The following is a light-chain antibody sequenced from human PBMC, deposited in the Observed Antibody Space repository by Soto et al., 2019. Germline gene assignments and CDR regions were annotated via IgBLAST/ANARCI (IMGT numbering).Light chain of an antibody. V-gene: IGKV3-20*01. CDR2: GAS. CDR1: QSVSSY. J-gene: IGKJ1*01. CDR3: QQYGSSPVT. Sequence: EIFMTQSPSTLSLSPLEIATLSCKASQSVSSYLAWYQQKPGQAPRLLIYGASSRATGIPDRFSGSGSGTDFTLTISRLEPEDFAVYYCQQYGSSPVTFGQGTKVDIK.